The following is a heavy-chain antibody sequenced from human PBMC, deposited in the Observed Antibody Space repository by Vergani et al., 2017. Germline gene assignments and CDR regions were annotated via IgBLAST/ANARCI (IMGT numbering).Heavy chain of an antibody. J-gene: IGHJ6*03. CDR2: ISSGGSTI. CDR3: ARVVGRGYKYYYMDV. CDR1: GFILSDYY. V-gene: IGHV3-11*01. Sequence: QVQLVESGGGLVKPGGSLRLSCAASGFILSDYYMTWVRQAPGKGLEWVSYISSGGSTIYYADSVKGRFTISRENAKNSLYLQMSSLRGEDTAVYYCARVVGRGYKYYYMDVWGKGTTVTVSS. D-gene: IGHD3-10*01.